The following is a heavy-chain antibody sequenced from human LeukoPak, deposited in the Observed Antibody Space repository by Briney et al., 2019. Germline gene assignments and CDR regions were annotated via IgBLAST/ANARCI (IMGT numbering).Heavy chain of an antibody. CDR1: GFTFSSYW. CDR2: IKQDGGEK. D-gene: IGHD3-10*01. CDR3: ARDRSYGSGSLDIDY. V-gene: IGHV3-7*01. J-gene: IGHJ4*02. Sequence: GGSLRLSCAASGFTFSSYWMSWVRQAPGKGLEWVANIKQDGGEKYYVDSVRGRFTISRDNAKNSLYLQMNSLRVEDTAVYYCARDRSYGSGSLDIDYWGQGTLVTVSS.